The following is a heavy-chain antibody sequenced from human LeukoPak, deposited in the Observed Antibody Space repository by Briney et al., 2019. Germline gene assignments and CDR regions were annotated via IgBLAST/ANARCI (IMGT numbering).Heavy chain of an antibody. Sequence: GGSLRLSCAASGFPFSSYEMHWVRQAPGKGLEWVSYISSSGSTIYYADSVKGRFTNSRDNAKNSLYLQMNSLRAEDTAVYYCARGRIDYGGNSLDYWGQGTLVTVSS. CDR1: GFPFSSYE. J-gene: IGHJ4*02. D-gene: IGHD4-23*01. V-gene: IGHV3-48*03. CDR3: ARGRIDYGGNSLDY. CDR2: ISSSGSTI.